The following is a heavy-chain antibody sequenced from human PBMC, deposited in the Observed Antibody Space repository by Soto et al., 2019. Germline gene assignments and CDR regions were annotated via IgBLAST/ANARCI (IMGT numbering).Heavy chain of an antibody. CDR2: ISGSGGST. CDR3: AKFQYSSSWYYSYCYYGMDV. Sequence: GGSLRLSCAASGFTFSSYAMSWVRQAPGKGLEWVSAISGSGGSTYYADSVKGRFTISRDNSKNTLYLQMNSLRAEDTAVYYCAKFQYSSSWYYSYCYYGMDVWGQGTTVTVSS. J-gene: IGHJ6*02. CDR1: GFTFSSYA. V-gene: IGHV3-23*01. D-gene: IGHD6-13*01.